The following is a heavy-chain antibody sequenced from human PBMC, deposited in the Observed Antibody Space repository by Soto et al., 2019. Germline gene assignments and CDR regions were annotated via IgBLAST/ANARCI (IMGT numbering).Heavy chain of an antibody. CDR2: ISGSGGST. CDR3: AKDPSTMVRGVKPYYFDY. Sequence: EVQLLESGGGLVQPGGSLRLSCAASGFTFSSYAMSWVRQAPGKGLEWVSAISGSGGSTYYADSVKGRYTISRDNSKNTLYLQMNSLRAEDTAVYYCAKDPSTMVRGVKPYYFDYWGQGTLVTVSS. J-gene: IGHJ4*02. CDR1: GFTFSSYA. V-gene: IGHV3-23*01. D-gene: IGHD3-10*01.